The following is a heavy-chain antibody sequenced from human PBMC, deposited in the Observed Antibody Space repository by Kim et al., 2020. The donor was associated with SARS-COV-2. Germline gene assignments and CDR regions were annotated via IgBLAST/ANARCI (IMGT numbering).Heavy chain of an antibody. D-gene: IGHD3-10*01. V-gene: IGHV4-4*02. Sequence: SETLSLTCAVSGGSISSSNWWSWVRQPPGKGLEWIGEIYHSGSTNYNPSLKSRVTISVDKSKNQFSLKLSSVTAADTAVYYCARVLRVGHTAGRWFGGGYWGQGTLVTVSS. CDR3: ARVLRVGHTAGRWFGGGY. CDR1: GGSISSSNW. J-gene: IGHJ4*02. CDR2: IYHSGST.